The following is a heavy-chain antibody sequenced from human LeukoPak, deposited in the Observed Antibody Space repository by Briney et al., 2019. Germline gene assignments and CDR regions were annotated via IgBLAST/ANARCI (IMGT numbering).Heavy chain of an antibody. V-gene: IGHV3-74*01. CDR2: ISTVGSST. CDR3: ARGDWFDP. Sequence: GGSLRLSCATSGFTFSSYWMHWVRQAPGKGLVWVSRISTVGSSTNYADSVKGRFTISRDNTKNTLYLQMNSLRAEDTAVYYCARGDWFDPWGQGTLVTVSP. J-gene: IGHJ5*02. CDR1: GFTFSSYW.